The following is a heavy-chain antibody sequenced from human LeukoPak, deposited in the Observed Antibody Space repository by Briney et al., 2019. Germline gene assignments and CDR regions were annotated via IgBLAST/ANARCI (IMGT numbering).Heavy chain of an antibody. D-gene: IGHD2-2*02. CDR1: GYTFTGYY. Sequence: ASVKVSCKASGYTFTGYYMHWVRRAPGQGLEWMGWINPNSGGTNYAQKFQGRVTMTRDTSISTAYMELSRLRSDDTAVYYCARSTQYCSSTSCYTEGFDYWGQGTLVTVSS. CDR3: ARSTQYCSSTSCYTEGFDY. CDR2: INPNSGGT. V-gene: IGHV1-2*02. J-gene: IGHJ4*02.